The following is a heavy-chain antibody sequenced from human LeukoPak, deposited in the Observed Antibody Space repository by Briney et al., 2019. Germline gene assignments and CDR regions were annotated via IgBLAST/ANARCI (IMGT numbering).Heavy chain of an antibody. CDR1: GGSFSGYY. CDR3: ARAERGYYYYYYYMDV. Sequence: KSSETLSLTCAVYGGSFSGYYWSWIRQPPGKGLEWIGEINHSGSTNYNPSLKSRVTISVDTSKNQFSPKLSSVTAADTAVYYCARAERGYYYYYYYMDVWGKGTTVTVSS. J-gene: IGHJ6*03. V-gene: IGHV4-34*01. CDR2: INHSGST. D-gene: IGHD3-10*01.